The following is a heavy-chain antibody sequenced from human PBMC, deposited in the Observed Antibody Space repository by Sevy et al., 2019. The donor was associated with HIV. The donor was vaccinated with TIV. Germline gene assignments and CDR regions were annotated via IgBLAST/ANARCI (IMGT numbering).Heavy chain of an antibody. CDR2: VYYTGGT. CDR3: ARRNDFAI. Sequence: SESLSLTCTVSGGSINSDHWNWIRQPPGKGLEWFGYVYYTGGTNYNPSLKNRVTISVDRTKNQFSLKLTSVTAADTAVYYCARRNDFAIWGQGTMVTVSS. V-gene: IGHV4-59*08. CDR1: GGSINSDH. J-gene: IGHJ3*02.